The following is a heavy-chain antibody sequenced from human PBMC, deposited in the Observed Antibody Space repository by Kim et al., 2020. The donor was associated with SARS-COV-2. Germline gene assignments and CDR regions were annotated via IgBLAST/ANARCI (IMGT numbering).Heavy chain of an antibody. CDR1: GFTFSSYW. CDR2: IKCDGSDT. D-gene: IGHD3-16*02. J-gene: IGHJ5*02. Sequence: GGSLRLSCEASGFTFSSYWMNWVRQGPGKGLAWVSRIKCDGSDTHYADFVKGRFTTSRDNAKSTLHLQLNSLGVGDTAKYYCARGYLQQVFDPRGQGTLVTVAS. CDR3: ARGYLQQVFDP. V-gene: IGHV3-74*01.